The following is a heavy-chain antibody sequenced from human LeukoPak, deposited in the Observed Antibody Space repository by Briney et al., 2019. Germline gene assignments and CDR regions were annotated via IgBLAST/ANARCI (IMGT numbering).Heavy chain of an antibody. Sequence: GGSLRLSCAASGFTFSSYWMSWVRQAPGKGLEWVANIKQDGSEKYYVDSVEGRFTISRDNAENSLYLRMSSLRAEDTAVYYCARSGEFLAMPSDIWGQGTMVTVSS. CDR1: GFTFSSYW. V-gene: IGHV3-7*01. D-gene: IGHD3-10*01. CDR3: ARSGEFLAMPSDI. CDR2: IKQDGSEK. J-gene: IGHJ3*02.